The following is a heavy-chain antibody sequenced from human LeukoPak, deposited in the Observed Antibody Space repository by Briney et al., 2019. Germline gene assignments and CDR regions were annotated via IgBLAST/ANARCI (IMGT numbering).Heavy chain of an antibody. J-gene: IGHJ4*02. D-gene: IGHD2-15*01. CDR1: VYAFTTYC. CDR3: ARRYCSGGSCWGSDY. Sequence: TSETLSFTSSVYAFTTYCIYWWRQTPRHGLEWVGVINPSCGSTIYEQKFQGRVTITADEFTSTAYLELSSLRSEDTAVYYCARRYCSGGSCWGSDYWGKGTMVTVSS. V-gene: IGHV1-46*01. CDR2: INPSCGST.